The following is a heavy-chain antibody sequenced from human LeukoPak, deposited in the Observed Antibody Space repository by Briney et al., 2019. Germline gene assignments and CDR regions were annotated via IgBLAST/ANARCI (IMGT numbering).Heavy chain of an antibody. V-gene: IGHV1-18*01. CDR3: ASHTHYGIVGATTGEHFDY. D-gene: IGHD1-26*01. J-gene: IGHJ4*02. Sequence: ASVKVSCKASGYTFTSYGISWVRQAPGQGLEWMGWISAYNGNTNYAQKLQGRVTMTTDTSTSTAYMELRSLRSDDTAVYYCASHTHYGIVGATTGEHFDYWGQGTLVTVSS. CDR1: GYTFTSYG. CDR2: ISAYNGNT.